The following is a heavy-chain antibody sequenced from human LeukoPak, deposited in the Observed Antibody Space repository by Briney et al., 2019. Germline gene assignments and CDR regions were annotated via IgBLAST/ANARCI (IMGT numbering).Heavy chain of an antibody. CDR3: ARGRGSIAAAGTASTGYYYMDV. D-gene: IGHD6-13*01. CDR2: INHSGST. V-gene: IGHV4-34*01. J-gene: IGHJ6*03. Sequence: PSETLSLTCAVYGVSFSGYYWSWIRQPPGKGLEWIGEINHSGSTNYNPSLKSRVTISVDTSKNQFSLKLSSVTAADTAVYYCARGRGSIAAAGTASTGYYYMDVWGKGTTVTVSS. CDR1: GVSFSGYY.